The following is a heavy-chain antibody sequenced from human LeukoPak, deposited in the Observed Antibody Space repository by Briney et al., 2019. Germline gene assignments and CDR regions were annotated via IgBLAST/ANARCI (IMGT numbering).Heavy chain of an antibody. V-gene: IGHV4-34*01. J-gene: IGHJ6*02. CDR3: ARIPRTVWAYYYYYGMDV. CDR1: GVSFSGYY. D-gene: IGHD3-16*01. CDR2: INHSGST. Sequence: SETLSLTCAVYGVSFSGYYWSWIRQPPGKGLEWIGEINHSGSTNYNPSLKSRVTISVDTSKNQFSLKLSSVTAADTAVYYCARIPRTVWAYYYYYGMDVWGQGTTVTVSS.